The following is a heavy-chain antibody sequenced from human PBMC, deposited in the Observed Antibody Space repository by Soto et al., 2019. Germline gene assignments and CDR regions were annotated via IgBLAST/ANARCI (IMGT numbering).Heavy chain of an antibody. J-gene: IGHJ4*02. Sequence: SETLSLTCTVSVGSISSSSYYWGWIRQPPGKGLEWIGSIYYSGSTYYNPSLKSRVTISVDTSKNQFSLKLSSVTAADTAVYYCARQYYDFWSGENYFDYWGQGTLVTVSS. D-gene: IGHD3-3*01. V-gene: IGHV4-39*01. CDR2: IYYSGST. CDR1: VGSISSSSYY. CDR3: ARQYYDFWSGENYFDY.